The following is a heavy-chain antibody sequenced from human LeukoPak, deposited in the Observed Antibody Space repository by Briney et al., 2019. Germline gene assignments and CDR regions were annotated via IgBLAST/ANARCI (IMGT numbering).Heavy chain of an antibody. CDR2: ISLGNSTM. D-gene: IGHD1-26*01. Sequence: GGSLRLSCAASGFTFSSFTMNWARQVPGKGLERISYISLGNSTMFSADSVKGRFTISRDNAKSSLYLQMKRLREDDTAGYECARVGNGRSWEYWGRGTLVSVSS. CDR3: ARVGNGRSWEY. V-gene: IGHV3-48*02. J-gene: IGHJ4*02. CDR1: GFTFSSFT.